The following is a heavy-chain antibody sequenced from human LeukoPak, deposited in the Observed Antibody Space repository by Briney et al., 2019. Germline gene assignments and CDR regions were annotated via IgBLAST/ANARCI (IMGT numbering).Heavy chain of an antibody. CDR2: IYYSGST. D-gene: IGHD3-22*01. CDR1: GGSISSGDYY. V-gene: IGHV4-30-4*08. J-gene: IGHJ4*02. Sequence: PSETLSLTCTVSGGSISSGDYYWSWIRQPPGKGLEWIGYIYYSGSTYYNPSLKSRVTISVDTSKNQFSLKLSSVTAADTAVYYWARGEDSGVYYRDYGGQEPRVPVPS. CDR3: ARGEDSGVYYRDY.